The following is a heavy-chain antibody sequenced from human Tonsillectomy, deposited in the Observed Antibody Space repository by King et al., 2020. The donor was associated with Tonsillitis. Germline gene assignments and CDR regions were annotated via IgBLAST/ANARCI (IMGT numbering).Heavy chain of an antibody. J-gene: IGHJ4*02. CDR2: ISSNGDIT. CDR1: GFTITSYA. CDR3: VKDGRTTISGVIIYPVFFDY. Sequence: EGQLVQSGGGLVQPGGSLRLSCSASGFTITSYAMHWVRQTAGRGLEYVSAISSNGDITYYADSVKGRFTISRDTSKSMVYLQMNNLRTEDTAVYFCVKDGRTTISGVIIYPVFFDYWGQGIRVTVSS. D-gene: IGHD3-3*01. V-gene: IGHV3-64D*06.